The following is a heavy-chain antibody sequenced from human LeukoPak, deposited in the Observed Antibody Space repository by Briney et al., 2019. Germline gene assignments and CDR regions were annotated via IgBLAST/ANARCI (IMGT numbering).Heavy chain of an antibody. D-gene: IGHD2-2*01. CDR2: FDPEDGET. V-gene: IGHV1-24*01. CDR3: ATSSMDAFDI. CDR1: GYTLTELS. J-gene: IGHJ3*02. Sequence: ASVKASCKVSGYTLTELSMHWVRQAPGKGLEWMGGFDPEDGETIYAQEFQGRVTMTEDTSTDTAYMELSSLRSEDTAVYYCATSSMDAFDIWGQGTMVTVSS.